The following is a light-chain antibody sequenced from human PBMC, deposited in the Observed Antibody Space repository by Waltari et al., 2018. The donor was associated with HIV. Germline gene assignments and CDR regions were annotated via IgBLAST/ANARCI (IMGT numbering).Light chain of an antibody. Sequence: QSALTQPASVSGSPGQSLTISCTGTSRGVVSDDLVSWYQQHPGEAPKLIIYEVSNRPSGVSKRFSGSKSGNTASLTISGVQAEDEADYYCCSCPRSGVRYVFGTGTKVTVL. CDR1: SRGVVSDDL. CDR2: EVS. J-gene: IGLJ1*01. V-gene: IGLV2-23*02. CDR3: CSCPRSGVRYV.